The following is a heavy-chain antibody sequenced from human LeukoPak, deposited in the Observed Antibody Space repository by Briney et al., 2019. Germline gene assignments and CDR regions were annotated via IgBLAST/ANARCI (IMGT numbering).Heavy chain of an antibody. D-gene: IGHD3-3*01. V-gene: IGHV4-30-4*08. CDR3: ANTPHYDFWSGYPI. J-gene: IGHJ3*02. Sequence: SETLSLTCTVSGASISSGIYYWRWIRQPPGKGLGWIGYIYYSGTTYYNPSLKSRVTISVDTSKNQFSLKLSSVTAADTAVYYCANTPHYDFWSGYPIWGQGTMVTVSS. CDR2: IYYSGTT. CDR1: GASISSGIYY.